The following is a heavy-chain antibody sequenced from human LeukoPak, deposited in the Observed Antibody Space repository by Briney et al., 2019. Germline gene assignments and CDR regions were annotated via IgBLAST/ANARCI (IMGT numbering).Heavy chain of an antibody. Sequence: SETLSLTCTVSGGSISSSSYYWGWIRQPPGKGLEWIGSIYYSGSTYYNPSLKSRVTISVDTSKNQFSLKLSSVTAADTAVYYCASLYDSRGYYHFDYWGQGTLVTVSS. V-gene: IGHV4-39*01. CDR2: IYYSGST. CDR1: GGSISSSSYY. CDR3: ASLYDSRGYYHFDY. D-gene: IGHD3-22*01. J-gene: IGHJ4*02.